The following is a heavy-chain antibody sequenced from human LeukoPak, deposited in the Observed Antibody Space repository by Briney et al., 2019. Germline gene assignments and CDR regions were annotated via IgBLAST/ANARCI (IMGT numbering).Heavy chain of an antibody. CDR3: ARDRGNDYFDS. CDR1: GVSLSSHG. J-gene: IGHJ4*02. Sequence: KPGGSLRLSCVVSGVSLSSHGMHWVRQAPGKGLEWLTFTWSDGRSEYYADSVKGRFTVSRDNSKNTVYLQINSLRVEYTAVYYCARDRGNDYFDSWGQGTLVTVSS. CDR2: TWSDGRSE. V-gene: IGHV3-33*01.